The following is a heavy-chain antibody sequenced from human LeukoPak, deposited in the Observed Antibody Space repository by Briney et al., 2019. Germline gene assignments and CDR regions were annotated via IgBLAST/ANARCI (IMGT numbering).Heavy chain of an antibody. CDR1: GDSISSDGHS. CDR3: ARGAYYYDSGGYFRRPPLDY. J-gene: IGHJ4*02. CDR2: IYHSGAA. Sequence: SETLSLTCGVSGDSISSDGHSWSWIRQPPGKGLEWVGYIYHSGAAYHNPSLKSRLALSVDTSNNQFSLRLRSVTAADTAVYYCARGAYYYDSGGYFRRPPLDYWGQGTLVTVSS. D-gene: IGHD3-22*01. V-gene: IGHV4-30-4*07.